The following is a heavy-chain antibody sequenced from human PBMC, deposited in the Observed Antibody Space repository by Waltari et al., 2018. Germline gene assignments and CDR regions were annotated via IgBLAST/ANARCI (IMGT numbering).Heavy chain of an antibody. CDR1: GGSISRYY. Sequence: QVQLQESGPGLVKPSETLSLTCTVSGGSISRYYWSWIRQPPGKGLDWIGYIYYSGGTNYNTDLKSRVTISVDTSKNQFSLKLSSVTAADTAVYYCARESPGYSYGPYYYYGMDVWGQGTTVTVSS. CDR2: IYYSGGT. J-gene: IGHJ6*02. CDR3: ARESPGYSYGPYYYYGMDV. V-gene: IGHV4-59*01. D-gene: IGHD5-18*01.